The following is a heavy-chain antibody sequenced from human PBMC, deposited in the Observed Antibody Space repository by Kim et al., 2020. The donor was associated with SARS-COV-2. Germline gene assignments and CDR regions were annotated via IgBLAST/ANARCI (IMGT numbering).Heavy chain of an antibody. CDR3: ARGRADSEGVYQLLHYYYYGMDV. CDR1: GGSFSGYY. V-gene: IGHV4-34*01. Sequence: SETLSLTCAVYGGSFSGYYWSWIRQPPGKGLEWIGEINHSGSTNYNPSLKSRVTISVDTSKNQFSLKLSSVTAADTAVYYCARGRADSEGVYQLLHYYYYGMDVWGQGTTVTVSS. CDR2: INHSGST. D-gene: IGHD2-2*01. J-gene: IGHJ6*02.